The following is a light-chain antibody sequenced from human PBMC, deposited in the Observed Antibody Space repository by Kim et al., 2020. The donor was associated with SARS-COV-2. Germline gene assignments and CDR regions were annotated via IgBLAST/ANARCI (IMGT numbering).Light chain of an antibody. CDR2: SND. J-gene: IGLJ3*02. CDR1: SSNIGDNS. CDR3: ATWDDSLSGWV. V-gene: IGLV1-47*02. Sequence: QSALTQPPSASGTPGQRVTISCSGTSSNIGDNSVYWYQHLPGTGPKQLIYSNDRQPSGVPDRFSGSKSATSASLAISGLRSEDEAAYYCATWDDSLSGWVFGGGAQLTGL.